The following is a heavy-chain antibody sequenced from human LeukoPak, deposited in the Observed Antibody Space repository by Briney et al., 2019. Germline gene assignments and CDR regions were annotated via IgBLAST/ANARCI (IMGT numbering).Heavy chain of an antibody. V-gene: IGHV3-74*01. J-gene: IGHJ4*02. D-gene: IGHD3-22*01. Sequence: PGGSLRLSCAASGFTSSYFWLHWVRQAPGKGLVWVSRINNDGSSTSYADSVKGRFTISRDNSKNTLYLQMNSLRDEDTAVYYCAKHRFESGGYHSTDWGQGTLVTVSS. CDR2: INNDGSST. CDR3: AKHRFESGGYHSTD. CDR1: GFTSSYFW.